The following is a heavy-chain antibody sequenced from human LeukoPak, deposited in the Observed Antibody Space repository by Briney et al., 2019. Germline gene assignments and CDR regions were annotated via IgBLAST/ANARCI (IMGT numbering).Heavy chain of an antibody. CDR2: IYYSGST. Sequence: SETLSLNCTVSGGSISTNSYYWSWIRQPAGKGLEWIGYIYYSGSTNYNPSLKSRVTISVDTSKNQFSLKLSSVTAADTAVYYCARGSQQPKRNPGTYYFDYWGQGTLVTVSS. J-gene: IGHJ4*02. CDR1: GGSISTNSYY. CDR3: ARGSQQPKRNPGTYYFDY. V-gene: IGHV4-61*10. D-gene: IGHD1-14*01.